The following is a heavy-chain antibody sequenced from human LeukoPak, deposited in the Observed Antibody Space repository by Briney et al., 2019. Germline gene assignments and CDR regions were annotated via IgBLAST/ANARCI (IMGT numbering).Heavy chain of an antibody. D-gene: IGHD3-9*01. J-gene: IGHJ5*02. CDR3: ARGVDERIRYFDWLPQYNWFDP. CDR2: MNPNSGNT. CDR1: GYTFTSYD. V-gene: IGHV1-8*03. Sequence: ASVKVSCKASGYTFTSYDINWARQATGQGLVWMGWMNPNSGNTGYAQQFQGRVTITRNTSISTAYMELSSLRSEDTAVYYCARGVDERIRYFDWLPQYNWFDPWGQGTLVTVSS.